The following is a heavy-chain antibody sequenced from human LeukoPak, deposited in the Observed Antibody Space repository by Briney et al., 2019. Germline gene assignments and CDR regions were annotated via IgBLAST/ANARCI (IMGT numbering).Heavy chain of an antibody. J-gene: IGHJ4*02. V-gene: IGHV4-4*02. CDR2: IYHRGST. CDR3: AKRDYYDSTGYYYY. D-gene: IGHD3-22*01. Sequence: SETLSLTCAVSGGSISSSDWWSWVRQSPGKGLEWIGEIYHRGSTKYNPSFESRVTISVEKSKNQFSLKVNSVTAADTAVYYCAKRDYYDSTGYYYYWGQGALVTVSS. CDR1: GGSISSSDW.